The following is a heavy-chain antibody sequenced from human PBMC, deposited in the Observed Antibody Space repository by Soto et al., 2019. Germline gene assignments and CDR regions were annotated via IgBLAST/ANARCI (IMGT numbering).Heavy chain of an antibody. V-gene: IGHV3-74*01. CDR2: IKGDGSVI. Sequence: RRLSCAASGFTFNNYFIHWVRQAPGRGLVWVSRIKGDGSVINYADSVQGRFTISIDNAKNMVHLQMDSLGAEDTAVYYCARDPARKWFDPWGQGTLVTVSS. D-gene: IGHD6-6*01. CDR1: GFTFNNYF. CDR3: ARDPARKWFDP. J-gene: IGHJ5*02.